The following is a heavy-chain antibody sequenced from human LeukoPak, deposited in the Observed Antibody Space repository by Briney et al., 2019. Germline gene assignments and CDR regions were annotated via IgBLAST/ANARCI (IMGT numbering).Heavy chain of an antibody. Sequence: SETLSLTCTVSGVSISSSNFYWGWIRQPPGKGLEWIGSIYYSGNTYYNASLKSQVSISIDTSKNQFSLKLSSVTAADTAVYYCARVVEMATMGGAFDIWGQGTMVTVSS. J-gene: IGHJ3*02. CDR2: IYYSGNT. D-gene: IGHD5-24*01. CDR1: GVSISSSNFY. V-gene: IGHV4-39*07. CDR3: ARVVEMATMGGAFDI.